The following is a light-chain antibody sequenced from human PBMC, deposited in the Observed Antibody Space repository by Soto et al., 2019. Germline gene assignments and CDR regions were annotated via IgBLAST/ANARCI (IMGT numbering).Light chain of an antibody. CDR3: QQYDNRLPIN. CDR2: DAS. CDR1: QDISKN. V-gene: IGKV1-33*01. J-gene: IGKJ5*01. Sequence: IQMTQSPSSLSASVGDRVTITCQASQDISKNLKWYQQKLGKAPKLLMYDASSLQTGVPSRFSVSGSATHFTFTISSLQPEDIATYYYQQYDNRLPINFGQGTRL.